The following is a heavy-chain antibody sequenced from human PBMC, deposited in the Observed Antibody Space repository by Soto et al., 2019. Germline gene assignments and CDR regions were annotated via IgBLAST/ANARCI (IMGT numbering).Heavy chain of an antibody. V-gene: IGHV1-69*13. CDR2: FIPVYRTL. Sequence: GASVKVYFKACGGSFGKSAINWVRQTPGQGLEWLGGFIPVYRTLNYAQKFQGRVTITADESTGTAYMTLSSLASDDTAVYYCATGVIWIGYFTVDSWGQGTRVTVSS. J-gene: IGHJ4*02. D-gene: IGHD3-3*01. CDR3: ATGVIWIGYFTVDS. CDR1: GGSFGKSA.